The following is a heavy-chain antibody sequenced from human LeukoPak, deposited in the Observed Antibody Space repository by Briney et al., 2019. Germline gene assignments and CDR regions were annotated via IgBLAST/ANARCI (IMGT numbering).Heavy chain of an antibody. J-gene: IGHJ3*02. CDR3: ARGGVGATLDAFDI. V-gene: IGHV4-34*01. Sequence: PSETLSLTCAVYGGPFSGYYWSWIRQPPGKGLEWIGEINHSGSTNYNPSLKSRVTISVDTSKNQFSLKLSSVTAADTAVYYCARGGVGATLDAFDIWGQGTMVTVSS. D-gene: IGHD1-26*01. CDR1: GGPFSGYY. CDR2: INHSGST.